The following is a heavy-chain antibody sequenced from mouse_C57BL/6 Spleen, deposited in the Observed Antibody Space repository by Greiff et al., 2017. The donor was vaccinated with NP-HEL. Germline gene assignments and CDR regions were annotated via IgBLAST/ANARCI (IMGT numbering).Heavy chain of an antibody. CDR3: TSLQLGGYFDY. Sequence: EVQLQQSGAELVRPGASVKLSCTASGFNIKDDYMHWVKQRPEQGLEWIGWIDPENGDTEYASKFQGKATITADTSSNTAYLQLSSLTSEDTAVYYCTSLQLGGYFDYGGQGTTLTVSS. CDR2: IDPENGDT. J-gene: IGHJ2*01. V-gene: IGHV14-4*01. D-gene: IGHD4-1*02. CDR1: GFNIKDDY.